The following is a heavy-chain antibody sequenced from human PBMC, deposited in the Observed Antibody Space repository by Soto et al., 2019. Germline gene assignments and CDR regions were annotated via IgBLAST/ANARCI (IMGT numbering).Heavy chain of an antibody. Sequence: QVHLQESGPGLVKPSQTLSLTCTVSGGSITSSGYYWSWIRQHPGEGLEWIGFTSNSGSTSYNPSLKSRVTISVDTSSNQFSLNLKSVTAADTAVYYCARGGGSTKVDYWGQGTLVTVSP. D-gene: IGHD2-2*01. CDR2: TSNSGST. J-gene: IGHJ4*02. V-gene: IGHV4-31*03. CDR3: ARGGGSTKVDY. CDR1: GGSITSSGYY.